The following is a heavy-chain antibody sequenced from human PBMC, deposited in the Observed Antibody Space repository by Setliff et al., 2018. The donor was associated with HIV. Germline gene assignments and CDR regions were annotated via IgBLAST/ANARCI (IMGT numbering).Heavy chain of an antibody. V-gene: IGHV1-18*01. Sequence: ASVKVSCKASGYMFSDYGITWVRQAPGQGLEWMGWITVHNGHTNYAQKFQGRVAMTADTSATTASLELRSLRSDDTAVHYCARIVPATISDFYYYMDVWGQGTTVTVSS. CDR3: ARIVPATISDFYYYMDV. CDR1: GYMFSDYG. CDR2: ITVHNGHT. D-gene: IGHD2-2*01. J-gene: IGHJ6*01.